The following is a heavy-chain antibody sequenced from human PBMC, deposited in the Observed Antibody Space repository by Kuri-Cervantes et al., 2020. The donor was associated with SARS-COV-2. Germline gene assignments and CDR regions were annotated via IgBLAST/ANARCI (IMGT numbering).Heavy chain of an antibody. V-gene: IGHV4-39*02. CDR1: NGSIRSSSYY. D-gene: IGHD6-13*01. CDR2: IYSSGST. Sequence: GSLRLSCSVSNGSIRSSSYYWGWIRQPPGKGLEWIGSIYSSGSTYYNPSLKSRVTISLETSKNQFSLKLSSMTAADTAVYYCARDRGRIAAAGIGWFDPWSQGTLVTVSS. CDR3: ARDRGRIAAAGIGWFDP. J-gene: IGHJ5*02.